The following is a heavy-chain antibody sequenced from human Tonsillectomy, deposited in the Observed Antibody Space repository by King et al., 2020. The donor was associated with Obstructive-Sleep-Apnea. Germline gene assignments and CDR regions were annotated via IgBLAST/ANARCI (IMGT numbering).Heavy chain of an antibody. J-gene: IGHJ5*02. CDR2: IYYSGST. CDR1: GGSVSIGSYY. V-gene: IGHV4-61*01. Sequence: QLQESGPGLVKPSETLSLTCTVSGGSVSIGSYYWSWIRQPPGKGLEWIGYIYYSGSTNYNPSLKSRVTISVDTSKNQFSLKLSSVTAADTAVYYCARDIVDWFDPWGQGTLVTVSS. D-gene: IGHD1-26*01. CDR3: ARDIVDWFDP.